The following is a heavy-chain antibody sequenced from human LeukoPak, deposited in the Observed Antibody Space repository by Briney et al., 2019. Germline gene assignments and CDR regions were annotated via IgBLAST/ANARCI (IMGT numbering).Heavy chain of an antibody. CDR2: INPNSGGT. CDR1: GYTFTGYY. Sequence: ASVKVSCTASGYTFTGYYMHWVRQAPGQGLEWMGWINPNSGGTNYAQKFQGRVTMTRDTSISTAYMELSRLRSDDTAVYYCARGFDILTGYLGVGWFDPWGQGTLVTVSS. D-gene: IGHD3-9*01. V-gene: IGHV1-2*02. J-gene: IGHJ5*02. CDR3: ARGFDILTGYLGVGWFDP.